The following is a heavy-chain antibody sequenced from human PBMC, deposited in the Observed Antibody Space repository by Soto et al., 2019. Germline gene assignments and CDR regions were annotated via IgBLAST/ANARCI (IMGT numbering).Heavy chain of an antibody. CDR3: AQLGDFMITFRGG. V-gene: IGHV3-30-3*01. Sequence: QVQLVESGGGVVQPGRSLRLSCAASGFTFSSYAMHWVRQAPGKGLEWVAVISYDGSNKYYADSVKGRFTISRDNSKNTLYLQMNSLRAEDTAVYYCAQLGDFMITFRGGWGQGTLVTVSS. CDR2: ISYDGSNK. CDR1: GFTFSSYA. J-gene: IGHJ4*02. D-gene: IGHD3-16*01.